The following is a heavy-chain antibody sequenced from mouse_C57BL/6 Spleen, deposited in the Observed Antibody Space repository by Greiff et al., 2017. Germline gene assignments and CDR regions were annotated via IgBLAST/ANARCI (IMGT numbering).Heavy chain of an antibody. CDR3: ARGGYDYDGGFAY. V-gene: IGHV1-4*01. J-gene: IGHJ3*01. D-gene: IGHD2-4*01. Sequence: QVQLQQSGTVLARPGASVKMSCKASGYTFTSYTMHWVKQRPGQGLEWIGYINPSSGYTKYNQKFKDKATLTADKSSSTAYMQLSSLTSEDSAVYYCARGGYDYDGGFAYWGQGTLVTVSA. CDR1: GYTFTSYT. CDR2: INPSSGYT.